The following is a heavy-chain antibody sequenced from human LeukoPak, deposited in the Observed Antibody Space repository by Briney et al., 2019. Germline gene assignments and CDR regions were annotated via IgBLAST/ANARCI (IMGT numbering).Heavy chain of an antibody. D-gene: IGHD6-19*01. CDR2: IKQDGSEK. J-gene: IGHJ5*02. CDR3: ARYSSGWYDRGFDP. CDR1: GFTFTHFG. Sequence: PGGSLRLSCAGSGFTFTHFGLHWVRQAPGKGLEWVANIKQDGSEKYYVDSVKGRFTISRDNAKNSLYLQMNSLRAEDTAVYYCARYSSGWYDRGFDPWGQGTLVTVSS. V-gene: IGHV3-7*01.